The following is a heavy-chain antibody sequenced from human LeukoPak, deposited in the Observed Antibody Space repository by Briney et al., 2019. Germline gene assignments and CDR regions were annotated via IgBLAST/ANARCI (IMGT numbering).Heavy chain of an antibody. J-gene: IGHJ4*02. CDR3: ARDLSGSYLDF. D-gene: IGHD1-26*01. Sequence: GRSLRLSCAASGFTFSSYAMHWVRQAPGKGLEWVAVISYDGTDKYYADSVKGRFTISRDNSKNTLYLQMNSLRAEDTAVYYCARDLSGSYLDFWGQGTLVTVSS. CDR2: ISYDGTDK. CDR1: GFTFSSYA. V-gene: IGHV3-30-3*01.